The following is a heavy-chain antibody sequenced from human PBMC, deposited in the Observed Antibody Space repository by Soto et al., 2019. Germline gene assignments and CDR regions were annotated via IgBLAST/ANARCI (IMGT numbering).Heavy chain of an antibody. CDR2: FDPEDGET. V-gene: IGHV1-24*01. Sequence: QVQLVQSGAEVKKLGASVKVSCKVSGYTLTELSMHWVRQAPGKGLEWMGGFDPEDGETIYEKKFQGRVTMTEDTSTDTAYMELSSLSSEDTAVYYCAIVYDSSFDFDYWGQGTLVTVSS. CDR1: GYTLTELS. D-gene: IGHD3-22*01. J-gene: IGHJ4*02. CDR3: AIVYDSSFDFDY.